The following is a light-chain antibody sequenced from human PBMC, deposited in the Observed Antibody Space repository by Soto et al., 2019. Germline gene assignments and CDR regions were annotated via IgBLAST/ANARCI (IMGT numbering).Light chain of an antibody. V-gene: IGKV3-11*01. CDR1: QSVSDY. CDR2: DVS. CDR3: QQRYDWPWT. Sequence: IGLRQSPAIMALSPGESASLSCMASQSVSDYLAWYQQKPGQAPRLFIYDVSKRATGIPARFSGSGSGTDFTLTISSLEPEDFAVYFCQQRYDWPWTFGLGTKVDIK. J-gene: IGKJ1*01.